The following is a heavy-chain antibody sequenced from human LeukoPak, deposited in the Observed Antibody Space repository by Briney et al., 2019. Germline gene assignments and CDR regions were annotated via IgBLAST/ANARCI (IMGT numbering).Heavy chain of an antibody. D-gene: IGHD2-2*01. V-gene: IGHV3-9*01. Sequence: GRSLRLSCAASGFTFDDYAMHWVRQVPGKGLEWVSGISWNSGGIGYADSVKGRFTISRDNAKNSLYLQMNSLRAEDTAVYYCARNLPAADYWGQGTLVTVSS. CDR3: ARNLPAADY. CDR1: GFTFDDYA. CDR2: ISWNSGGI. J-gene: IGHJ4*02.